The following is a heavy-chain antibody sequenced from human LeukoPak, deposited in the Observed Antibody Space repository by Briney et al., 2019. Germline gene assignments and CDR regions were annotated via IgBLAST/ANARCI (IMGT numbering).Heavy chain of an antibody. D-gene: IGHD6-19*01. J-gene: IGHJ6*03. CDR1: GYTFTGYY. CDR3: ARRSPPWLPNDTDDYYYYYMDV. V-gene: IGHV1-2*02. CDR2: INPSSGGT. Sequence: ASVKVSCKASGYTFTGYYMHWVRQAPGRGLEWMGWINPSSGGTNYAQKFQGRVTMTRDTSISTAYMELSRLRSDDTAVYYCARRSPPWLPNDTDDYYYYYMDVWGTGTTVTVSS.